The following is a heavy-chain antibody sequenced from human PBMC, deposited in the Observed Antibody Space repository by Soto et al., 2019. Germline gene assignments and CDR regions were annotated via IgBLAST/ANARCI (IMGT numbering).Heavy chain of an antibody. CDR3: ARSRSYYDSSGYYLFDY. J-gene: IGHJ4*02. D-gene: IGHD3-22*01. Sequence: PGGSLRLSCAASGFTFSSYAMHWVRQAPGKGLEWVAVISYDGSNKYYADSVKGRFTISRDNSKNTLYLQMNSLRAEDTAVYYCARSRSYYDSSGYYLFDYWGQGTLVTVSS. CDR1: GFTFSSYA. CDR2: ISYDGSNK. V-gene: IGHV3-30-3*01.